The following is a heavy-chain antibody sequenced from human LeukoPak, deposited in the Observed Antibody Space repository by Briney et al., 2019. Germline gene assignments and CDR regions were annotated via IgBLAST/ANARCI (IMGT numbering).Heavy chain of an antibody. Sequence: GESLKISCKGSGYSFTSYWISWVRQMPGKSLEWMGRIDPSDSYTNYSPSFQGHVTISADKSISTAYLQWSSLKASDTAMYYCARQDGRALYYFDYWGQGTLVTVSS. CDR1: GYSFTSYW. J-gene: IGHJ4*02. V-gene: IGHV5-10-1*01. CDR2: IDPSDSYT. D-gene: IGHD5-24*01. CDR3: ARQDGRALYYFDY.